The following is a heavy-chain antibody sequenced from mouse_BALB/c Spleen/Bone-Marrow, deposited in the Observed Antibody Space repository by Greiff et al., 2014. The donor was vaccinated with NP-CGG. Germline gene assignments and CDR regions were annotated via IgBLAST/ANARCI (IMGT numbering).Heavy chain of an antibody. V-gene: IGHV1-14*01. CDR3: ARRQFITTAAWFAY. CDR2: INPYNDGT. J-gene: IGHJ3*01. Sequence: EVQLQQSGPELVKPGASVKMSCKASGYTFTSYVMHWVKQKPGQGLEWIGYINPYNDGTKYNEKFKGKATLTSDKSSSTAYMEFSSLTSEDSAVYYCARRQFITTAAWFAYWGQGTLVTVSA. CDR1: GYTFTSYV. D-gene: IGHD1-2*01.